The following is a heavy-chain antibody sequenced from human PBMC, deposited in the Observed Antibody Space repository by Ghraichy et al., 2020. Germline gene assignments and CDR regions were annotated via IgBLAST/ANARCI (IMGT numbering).Heavy chain of an antibody. CDR1: DGSITSGGYY. J-gene: IGHJ3*02. CDR3: ARSSRWSAFDI. Sequence: SQTISLTCTVSDGSITSGGYYWSWIRQPAGKGLEWIGRIYTSGTNYNPSLKSRVTISVDTSKNQFSLKLSSVTAADTAVYYCARSSRWSAFDIWGQGTMVTVSS. D-gene: IGHD2-15*01. CDR2: IYTSGT. V-gene: IGHV4-61*02.